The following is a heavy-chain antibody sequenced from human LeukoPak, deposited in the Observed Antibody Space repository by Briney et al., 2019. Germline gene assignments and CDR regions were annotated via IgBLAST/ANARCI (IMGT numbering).Heavy chain of an antibody. V-gene: IGHV4-4*07. CDR3: ATHYDSSGYYYGEDAFDI. D-gene: IGHD3-22*01. CDR2: IYTSGST. J-gene: IGHJ3*02. CDR1: GGSISSYY. Sequence: SETLSLTCTVSGGSISSYYWSWIRQPAGKGLEWIGRIYTSGSTNYNPSLKSRVTMSVDTSKNQFSLKLSSVTAADTAVYYCATHYDSSGYYYGEDAFDIWGQGTMVTVSS.